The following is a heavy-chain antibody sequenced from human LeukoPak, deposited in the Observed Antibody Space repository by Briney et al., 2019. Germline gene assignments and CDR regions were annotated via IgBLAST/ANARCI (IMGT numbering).Heavy chain of an antibody. J-gene: IGHJ3*02. CDR1: GGSISSYY. V-gene: IGHV4-59*01. CDR2: IYYSGST. CDR3: ARGQLRYFDWSSYDALDI. D-gene: IGHD3-9*01. Sequence: SETLSLTCTVSGGSISSYYWSWIRQPPGKGLEWIGYIYYSGSTNYNPSLKSRVSISVDTSKNQFSLKLSSVTAADTAVYYCARGQLRYFDWSSYDALDIWGQGTMVTVSS.